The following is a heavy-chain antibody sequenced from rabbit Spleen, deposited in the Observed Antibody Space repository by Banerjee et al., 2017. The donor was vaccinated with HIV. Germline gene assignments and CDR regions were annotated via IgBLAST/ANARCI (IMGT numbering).Heavy chain of an antibody. D-gene: IGHD8-1*01. CDR1: GFSFSSNW. V-gene: IGHV1S45*01. Sequence: LEESGGGLVKPGGTLTLTCTVSGFSFSSNWICWVRQAPGKGLEWIACIDIGSRDFTYYASWAKGRFIISKTSSTTVTLQMTSLTVADTATYFCARDTGSSFSTYGMDLWGPGTLVTVS. CDR3: ARDTGSSFSTYGMDL. J-gene: IGHJ6*01. CDR2: IDIGSRDFT.